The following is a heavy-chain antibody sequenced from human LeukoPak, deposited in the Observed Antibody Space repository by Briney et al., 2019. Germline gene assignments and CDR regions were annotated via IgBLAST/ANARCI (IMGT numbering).Heavy chain of an antibody. Sequence: PSETLSLTCVVSGYSISSGYYWGWIRQPPGKGLEWIGSIYHSGSTYYNPSLKSRVTISVDTSKNQFSLKLSSMTAADTAVYYCARSSHDYGDYVHWYFDLWGRGTLVTVSS. J-gene: IGHJ2*01. V-gene: IGHV4-38-2*01. CDR1: GYSISSGYY. CDR2: IYHSGST. D-gene: IGHD4-17*01. CDR3: ARSSHDYGDYVHWYFDL.